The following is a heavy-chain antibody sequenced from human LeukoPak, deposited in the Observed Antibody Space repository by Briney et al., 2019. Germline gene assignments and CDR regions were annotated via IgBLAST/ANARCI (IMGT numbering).Heavy chain of an antibody. J-gene: IGHJ5*02. CDR2: ISYDGSNK. CDR1: GFTFSSYA. Sequence: PGGSLRLSCAASGFTFSSYAMSWVRQAPGKGLEWVAVISYDGSNKYYADSVKGRFTISRDNSKNTLYLQMNSLRAEDTSVYYCAKSVAWGQGTLVTVSS. V-gene: IGHV3-30-3*02. CDR3: AKSVA.